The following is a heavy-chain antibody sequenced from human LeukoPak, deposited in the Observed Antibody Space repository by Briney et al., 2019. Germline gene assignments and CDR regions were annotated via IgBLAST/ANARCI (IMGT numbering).Heavy chain of an antibody. CDR2: IREDGGHK. Sequence: PGGSLRLSCVASGFTFTNHWMSWVRQAPGKGLEWVANIREDGGHKNYVDSVKGRFTISRDNAKNSLYLQMNSLRAEDTAVYYCARDRDWLLDYWGQGTLVTVSS. V-gene: IGHV3-7*01. J-gene: IGHJ4*02. CDR1: GFTFTNHW. CDR3: ARDRDWLLDY. D-gene: IGHD3/OR15-3a*01.